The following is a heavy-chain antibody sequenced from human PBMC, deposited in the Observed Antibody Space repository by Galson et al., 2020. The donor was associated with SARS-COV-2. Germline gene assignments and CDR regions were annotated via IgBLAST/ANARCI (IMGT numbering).Heavy chain of an antibody. CDR3: AREWRMLLLRGLNWFDP. J-gene: IGHJ5*02. CDR2: IYHSGST. CDR1: GYSISSGYY. D-gene: IGHD3-22*01. Sequence: ASETLSLTCTVSGYSISSGYYWGWIRQPPGKGLEWIGSIYHSGSTYYNPSLKSRVTISVDTSKNQFSLKLSSVTAADTAVYYCAREWRMLLLRGLNWFDPWGQGTLVTVSS. V-gene: IGHV4-38-2*02.